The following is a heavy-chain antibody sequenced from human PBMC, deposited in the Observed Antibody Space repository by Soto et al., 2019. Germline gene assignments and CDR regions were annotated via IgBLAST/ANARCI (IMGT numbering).Heavy chain of an antibody. CDR3: ARRYYDFRSGYIPTPYDY. CDR1: GGSISSSSYY. V-gene: IGHV4-39*01. Sequence: SETLSLTCTVSGGSISSSSYYWGWIRQPPGKGLEWIGSIYYSGSTYYNPSLKSRVTISVDTSKNQFSLKLSSVAAADTAVYYCARRYYDFRSGYIPTPYDYWGQGTLVTVSS. CDR2: IYYSGST. D-gene: IGHD3-3*01. J-gene: IGHJ4*02.